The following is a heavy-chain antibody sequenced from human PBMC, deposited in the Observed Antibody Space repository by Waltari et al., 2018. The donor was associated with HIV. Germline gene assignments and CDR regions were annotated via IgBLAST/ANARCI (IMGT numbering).Heavy chain of an antibody. CDR3: ARGVYYGDYRDYFDY. CDR2: IWYDRSNE. J-gene: IGHJ4*02. D-gene: IGHD4-17*01. V-gene: IGHV3-33*01. Sequence: QVQLVESGGGVVQPGRSLRLSCAASGFNFGTYGMHWVRQAPGKGLEWVAVIWYDRSNEYYADSVKGRFIISRDNSKSTLYLQMNSLRAEDTAVYYCARGVYYGDYRDYFDYWGQGILVTVSS. CDR1: GFNFGTYG.